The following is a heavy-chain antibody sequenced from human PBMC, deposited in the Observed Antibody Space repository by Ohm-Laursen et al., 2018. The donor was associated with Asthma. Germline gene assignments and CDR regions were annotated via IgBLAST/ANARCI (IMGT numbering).Heavy chain of an antibody. Sequence: SETLSLTCAVSGGSVSGYYWSWIRPPPGRGLEWIAYMHSSGGANYNPSLQSRVTLSVDTSNNRVSLRLSSVAAAVTALLFRARLDWALSVFDLWGQGALVTVAS. CDR2: MHSSGGA. V-gene: IGHV4-59*02. CDR3: ARLDWALSVFDL. J-gene: IGHJ5*02. CDR1: GGSVSGYY. D-gene: IGHD3-9*01.